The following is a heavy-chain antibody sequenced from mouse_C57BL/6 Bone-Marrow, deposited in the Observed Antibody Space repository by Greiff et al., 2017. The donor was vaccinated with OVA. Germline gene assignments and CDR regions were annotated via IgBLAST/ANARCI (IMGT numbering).Heavy chain of an antibody. V-gene: IGHV1-58*01. J-gene: IGHJ3*01. CDR2: IYIGSGYT. D-gene: IGHD2-3*01. CDR3: EGLYDGYSLAY. Sequence: VQLQQSGAELVRPGSSVKMSCKTSGYTFTSYGINWVKQRPGQGLEWIGYIYIGSGYTEYNEKFKGKATLTSDTSSSTAYMQLSSLTSEDSAIHFCEGLYDGYSLAYWGQGTLVTVSA. CDR1: GYTFTSYG.